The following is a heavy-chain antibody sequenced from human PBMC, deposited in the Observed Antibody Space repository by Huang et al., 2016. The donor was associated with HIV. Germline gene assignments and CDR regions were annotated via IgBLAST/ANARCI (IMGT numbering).Heavy chain of an antibody. Sequence: EVQLVESGGGLVQPGGSLRLSCAASGFTFSSYWMHWVRQAPGKGLVWVSRINSEWSSSGYADSVKGRFTISRDNAKNTLYLQMNSLRAEDTAVYYCVRDPRIQSWLNYFDYWGQGTLVSVSS. CDR1: GFTFSSYW. D-gene: IGHD3-22*01. CDR2: INSEWSSS. J-gene: IGHJ4*02. V-gene: IGHV3-74*01. CDR3: VRDPRIQSWLNYFDY.